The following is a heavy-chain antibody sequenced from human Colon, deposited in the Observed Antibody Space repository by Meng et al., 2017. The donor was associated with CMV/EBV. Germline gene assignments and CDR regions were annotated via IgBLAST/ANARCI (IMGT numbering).Heavy chain of an antibody. D-gene: IGHD4/OR15-4a*01. J-gene: IGHJ4*02. V-gene: IGHV3-21*01. CDR2: ISYSSSFI. CDR1: GFTFSSYS. Sequence: GESLKISCAASGFTFSSYSMNWVRQAPGKGLEWVSSISYSSSFIYYVDSLKGRFTISRDNAKNSLFLQMNSLRAEDTAVYYCARGADLDFWGQGTLVTVSS. CDR3: ARGADLDF.